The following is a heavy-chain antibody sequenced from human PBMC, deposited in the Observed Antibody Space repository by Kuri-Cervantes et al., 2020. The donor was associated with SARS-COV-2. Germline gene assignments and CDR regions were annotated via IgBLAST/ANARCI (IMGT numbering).Heavy chain of an antibody. D-gene: IGHD3-22*01. CDR2: INWNSGSI. V-gene: IGHV3-9*01. Sequence: GGSLRLSFAAYGFIFDDYAMHWVRQAPGKGLEWVSGINWNSGSIGYADSVKGRFTISRDNAKNSLYLQMNSPRAEDTAVYYCAREEAYYYDSSGYLGYWGQGTLVTVSS. CDR3: AREEAYYYDSSGYLGY. CDR1: GFIFDDYA. J-gene: IGHJ4*02.